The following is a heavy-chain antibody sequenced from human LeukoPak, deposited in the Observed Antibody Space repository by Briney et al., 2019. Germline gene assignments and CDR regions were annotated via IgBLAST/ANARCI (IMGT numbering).Heavy chain of an antibody. CDR3: AKDVGEVFFDY. CDR1: GFTFSNYA. J-gene: IGHJ4*02. V-gene: IGHV3-23*01. Sequence: GGSLRLSCEASGFTFSNYAMSWVRQAPGRGLEWVSTISSGGRNTHYEDSVQGRFTISRDDSKNTLHLQMSSLRVEDTAVYYCAKDVGEVFFDYWGQGTLVTVSS. CDR2: ISSGGRNT. D-gene: IGHD1-14*01.